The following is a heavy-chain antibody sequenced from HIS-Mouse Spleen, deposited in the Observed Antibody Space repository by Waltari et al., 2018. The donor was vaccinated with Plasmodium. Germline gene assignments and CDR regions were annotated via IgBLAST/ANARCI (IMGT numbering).Heavy chain of an antibody. Sequence: EVQLLESGGGLVKPGGCLRISCAASGVTFSSDAMSWVRQAPGRGLELVSAISGSGGSTYYADSVKGRFTISRDNSKNTLYLQMNSLRAEDTAVYYCAKVPSWGYFDYWGQGTLVTVSS. CDR1: GVTFSSDA. CDR2: ISGSGGST. CDR3: AKVPSWGYFDY. J-gene: IGHJ4*02. V-gene: IGHV3-23*01. D-gene: IGHD3-16*01.